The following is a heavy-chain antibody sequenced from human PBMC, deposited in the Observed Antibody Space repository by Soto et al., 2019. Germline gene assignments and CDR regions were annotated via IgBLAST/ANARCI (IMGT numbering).Heavy chain of an antibody. D-gene: IGHD6-13*01. Sequence: SETLSLTCTVSGGSISSYYWSWIRQPPGKGLEWIGYIYYSGSTNYNPSLKSRVTISVDTSKNQFSLKLSPVTAADTAVYYCARAQSSSLLAGDAFDIWGQGTMVT. CDR1: GGSISSYY. V-gene: IGHV4-59*01. J-gene: IGHJ3*02. CDR2: IYYSGST. CDR3: ARAQSSSLLAGDAFDI.